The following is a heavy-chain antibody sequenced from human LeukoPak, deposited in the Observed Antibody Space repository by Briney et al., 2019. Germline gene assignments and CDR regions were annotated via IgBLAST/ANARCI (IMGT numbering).Heavy chain of an antibody. CDR2: IKQDGTDK. Sequence: PGGSLRLSCTASGITFRRNWMSWVRQAPRRGLEWVATIKQDGTDKFYVNSVTGRFTISRDNAKNSLYLQMNSLSVEDTAVYYCATWGGYVWGSYRYFDYWGQGTLVTVSS. J-gene: IGHJ4*02. V-gene: IGHV3-7*05. CDR1: GITFRRNW. CDR3: ATWGGYVWGSYRYFDY. D-gene: IGHD3-16*01.